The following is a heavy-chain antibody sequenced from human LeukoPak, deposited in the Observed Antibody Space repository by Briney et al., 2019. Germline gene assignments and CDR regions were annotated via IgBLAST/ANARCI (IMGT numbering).Heavy chain of an antibody. Sequence: SETLSLTCTVSGGSISTYYWSWIRQPPGKGLEWIGYVYYRGSTTYNPSLKSRVTISVDTSKNQFSLELNSVTAADTAVYYCARQIAYGRYFDYWGQGALVTVSS. CDR1: GGSISTYY. CDR2: VYYRGST. V-gene: IGHV4-59*08. D-gene: IGHD3-10*01. CDR3: ARQIAYGRYFDY. J-gene: IGHJ4*02.